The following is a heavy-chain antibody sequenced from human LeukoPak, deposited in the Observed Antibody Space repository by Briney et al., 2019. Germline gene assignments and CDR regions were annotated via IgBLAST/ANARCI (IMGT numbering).Heavy chain of an antibody. J-gene: IGHJ5*02. CDR1: RFTFSNYW. D-gene: IGHD7-27*01. CDR2: IDQDGSDK. CDR3: ARATLGWFDP. V-gene: IGHV3-7*01. Sequence: PGGSLRLSCAASRFTFSNYWMSWVRQAPGKGLEWVASIDQDGSDKFSVDSVKGRFTISRDNARNSMYLQLNSLRVEDTAVYCCARATLGWFDPWGQGTLVTVSA.